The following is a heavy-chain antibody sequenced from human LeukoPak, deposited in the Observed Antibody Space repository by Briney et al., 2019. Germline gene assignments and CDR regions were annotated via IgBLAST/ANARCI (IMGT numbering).Heavy chain of an antibody. CDR2: INHSGST. CDR3: AGAGTGGLQLGVWCDP. Sequence: KPSETLSLTCAVYGVSFSGYYWSWIRQPPGKGLEWIGEINHSGSTNYNPSLKSRVTISVDTSKSKCSRKLSSVTAADWAVYYCAGAGTGGLQLGVWCDPGGQGTLVTVSS. CDR1: GVSFSGYY. J-gene: IGHJ5*02. D-gene: IGHD5-24*01. V-gene: IGHV4-34*01.